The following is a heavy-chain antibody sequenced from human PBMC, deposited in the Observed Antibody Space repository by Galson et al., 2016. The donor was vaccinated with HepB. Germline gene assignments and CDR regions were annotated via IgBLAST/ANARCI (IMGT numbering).Heavy chain of an antibody. CDR3: TRTRPGGTGDFDL. J-gene: IGHJ2*01. Sequence: SLRLSCAASGISFSGSSMQWVRQSSGKGLEWVGRIRTRTNTYATAYAASVKGRFTSSRNDAANTAYLQMDSLRIDDTGIYYCTRTRPGGTGDFDLWGRGTLVTVSS. CDR2: IRTRTNTYAT. D-gene: IGHD1-14*01. V-gene: IGHV3-73*01. CDR1: GISFSGSS.